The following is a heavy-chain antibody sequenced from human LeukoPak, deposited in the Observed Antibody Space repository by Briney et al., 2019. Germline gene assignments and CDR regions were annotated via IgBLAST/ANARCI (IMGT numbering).Heavy chain of an antibody. Sequence: GGSLRLSCAASGFTFSSYSVNWVRQAPGKGLQYVSAISSHGGSSYYADSVKGRFTISRDNSENTVYLQMGSLRAEDMAVYYCARDYSNHGYLDYWGQGTLVTVSS. CDR1: GFTFSSYS. CDR2: ISSHGGSS. V-gene: IGHV3-64*02. J-gene: IGHJ4*02. CDR3: ARDYSNHGYLDY. D-gene: IGHD4-11*01.